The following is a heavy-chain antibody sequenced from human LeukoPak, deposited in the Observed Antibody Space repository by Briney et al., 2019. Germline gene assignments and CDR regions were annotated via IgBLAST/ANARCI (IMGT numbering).Heavy chain of an antibody. Sequence: GGSLRLSCAASGFTFSSYWMSWVRQAQGKWLEWVANIKQDGSEKYYVDSVKGRFTISRDNAKNSLYLQMNSLRAEDTAVYYCACGSGYRWFDPWGQGTLVTVSP. CDR1: GFTFSSYW. D-gene: IGHD3-22*01. CDR3: ACGSGYRWFDP. J-gene: IGHJ5*02. CDR2: IKQDGSEK. V-gene: IGHV3-7*01.